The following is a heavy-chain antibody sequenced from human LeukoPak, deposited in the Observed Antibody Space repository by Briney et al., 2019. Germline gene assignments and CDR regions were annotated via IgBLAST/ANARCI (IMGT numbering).Heavy chain of an antibody. CDR1: GFTFDDYA. D-gene: IGHD4-17*01. CDR3: AKDNNGDYAFDY. CDR2: ISWNSGSI. J-gene: IGHJ4*02. Sequence: PGGSLRLSCAASGFTFDDYAMPWVRQAPGKGLEWVSGISWNSGSIGYADSVKGRFTISRDNAKNSLYLQMNSLRAEDTALYYCAKDNNGDYAFDYWGQGTLVTVSS. V-gene: IGHV3-9*01.